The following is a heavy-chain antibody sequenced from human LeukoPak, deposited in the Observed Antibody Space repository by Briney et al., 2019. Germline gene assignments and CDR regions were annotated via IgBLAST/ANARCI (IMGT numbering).Heavy chain of an antibody. CDR2: ISSSGSTI. V-gene: IGHV3-48*03. CDR3: ARADYGSGSYYNVLYFDY. D-gene: IGHD3-10*01. CDR1: GFTFSSYE. J-gene: IGHJ4*02. Sequence: GGSLRLSCAASGFTFSSYEMNWVRQAPGKGLEWVSYISSSGSTIYYADSVKGRFTISRDNAKNSLYLQMNSLRAEDTAVYYCARADYGSGSYYNVLYFDYWGQGTLVTVSS.